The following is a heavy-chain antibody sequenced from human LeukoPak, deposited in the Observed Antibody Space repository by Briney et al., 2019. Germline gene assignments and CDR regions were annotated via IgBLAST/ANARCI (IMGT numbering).Heavy chain of an antibody. V-gene: IGHV3-33*01. CDR3: VRELGSGWYRASDY. J-gene: IGHJ4*02. Sequence: TGGSLRLSCAASGFTFNNYGMHWVRQAPGKGLEWLAVVTYGDNIDYYRDSVKGRFTISRDNSQNTLYLQMNRLRAEDTAVYYCVRELGSGWYRASDYWGQGTLVTVSS. D-gene: IGHD6-19*01. CDR2: VTYGDNID. CDR1: GFTFNNYG.